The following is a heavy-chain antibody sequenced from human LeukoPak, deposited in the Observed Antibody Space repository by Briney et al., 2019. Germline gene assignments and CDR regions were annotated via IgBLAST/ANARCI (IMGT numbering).Heavy chain of an antibody. CDR2: ISDSGANT. V-gene: IGHV3-23*01. CDR1: GFTFSSYS. CDR3: ARAMGGSMVNPVFDY. D-gene: IGHD2/OR15-2a*01. J-gene: IGHJ4*02. Sequence: GGSLRLSCAASGFTFSSYSMSWVRQAPGKGLEWVSIISDSGANTYYADSVRGRFTISRDNSKNSLYLQMNSLRAEDTALYYCARAMGGSMVNPVFDYWGQGTLVTVSS.